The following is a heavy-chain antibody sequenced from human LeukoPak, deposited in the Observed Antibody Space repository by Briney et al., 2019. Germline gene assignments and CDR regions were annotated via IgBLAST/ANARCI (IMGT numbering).Heavy chain of an antibody. CDR3: ARGRYSSGWYFDY. CDR1: GGSISSGDYY. Sequence: SETLSLTCTVSGGSISSGDYYWSWIRQPPGKGLEWIGYIYYSGSTNYNPSLKSRVTISVDTSKNQFSLRLSSVTAADTAVYYCARGRYSSGWYFDYWGQGTLVTVSS. D-gene: IGHD6-19*01. V-gene: IGHV4-61*08. CDR2: IYYSGST. J-gene: IGHJ4*02.